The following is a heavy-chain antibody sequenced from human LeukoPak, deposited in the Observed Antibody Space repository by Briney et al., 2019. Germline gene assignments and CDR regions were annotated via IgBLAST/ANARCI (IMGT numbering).Heavy chain of an antibody. CDR2: ISWNSGSI. D-gene: IGHD1-26*01. J-gene: IGHJ4*02. V-gene: IGHV3-9*01. CDR1: GFTFSSYW. CDR3: AKDLRYSGSSPFDY. Sequence: GGSLRLSCAASGFTFSSYWMHWVRQAPGKGLEWVSGISWNSGSIGYADSVKGRFTISRDNAKNSLCLQMNSLRAEDTALYYCAKDLRYSGSSPFDYWGQGTPVTVSS.